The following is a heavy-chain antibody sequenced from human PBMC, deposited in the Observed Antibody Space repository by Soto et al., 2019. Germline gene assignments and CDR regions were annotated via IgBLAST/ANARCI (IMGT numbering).Heavy chain of an antibody. D-gene: IGHD2-21*01. CDR1: GLSVGGNY. V-gene: IGHV3-53*01. J-gene: IGHJ4*02. CDR2: IYSGGNP. CDR3: ARGPNSDC. Sequence: EERLVQSGGGLVQPGGSLRLSCAAYGLSVGGNYMSWVRQAPGKGLELVSLIYSGGNPFYADSMKGRFTFSRDNSNNMLYLQMDSLRAEDTAVYYCARGPNSDCWGQGTLVIVSS.